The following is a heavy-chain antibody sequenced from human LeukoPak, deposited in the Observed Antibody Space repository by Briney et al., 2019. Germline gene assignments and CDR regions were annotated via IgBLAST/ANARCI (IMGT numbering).Heavy chain of an antibody. CDR2: IYTSGST. D-gene: IGHD3-3*01. CDR3: ARAPITIFGVPTSGAFDI. J-gene: IGHJ3*02. Sequence: SETLSLTCAVYGGSISSYYWSWIRQPAGKGLEWIGRIYTSGSTNYNPSLKSRVTMSVDTSKNQFSLKLSSVTAADTAVYYCARAPITIFGVPTSGAFDIWGQGTMVTVSS. V-gene: IGHV4-59*10. CDR1: GGSISSYY.